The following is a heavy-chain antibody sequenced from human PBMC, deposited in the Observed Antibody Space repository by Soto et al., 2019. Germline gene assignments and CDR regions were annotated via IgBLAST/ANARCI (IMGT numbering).Heavy chain of an antibody. D-gene: IGHD3-10*01. CDR3: AIAHVTMVRGGFDY. Sequence: EVQLVESGGGLVKPGGSLRLSCAASGFTFSSYSMNWVRQAPGKGLEWVSAISSSSSYIYYADSVKGRFTISRDNAKNSLYLQMNSLRAEDTVVDYCAIAHVTMVRGGFDYWGQGTLVTVSS. V-gene: IGHV3-21*01. CDR1: GFTFSSYS. J-gene: IGHJ4*02. CDR2: ISSSSSYI.